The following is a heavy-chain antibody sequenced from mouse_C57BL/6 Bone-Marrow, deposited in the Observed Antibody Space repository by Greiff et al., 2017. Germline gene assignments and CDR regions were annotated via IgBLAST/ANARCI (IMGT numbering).Heavy chain of an antibody. CDR1: GFTFNTYA. V-gene: IGHV10-3*01. D-gene: IGHD4-1*01. Sequence: EVQLVESGGGLVQPKGSLKLSCAASGFTFNTYAMHWVRQAPGKGLEWVARIRSKSSNYATYYADSVKDRFTISRDDSQSMLYLQMNNLKTEDTAMYYCVRDSPLTGTYWYFDVWGTGTTVTVSS. J-gene: IGHJ1*03. CDR2: IRSKSSNYAT. CDR3: VRDSPLTGTYWYFDV.